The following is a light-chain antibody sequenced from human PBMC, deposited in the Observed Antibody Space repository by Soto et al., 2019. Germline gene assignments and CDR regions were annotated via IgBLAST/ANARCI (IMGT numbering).Light chain of an antibody. Sequence: QSVLTQPASVSGSPGQSITISCTGSSSDVGAYTSVSWYQQHPGKAPKLMIYEVSNRPSGVSRRFSGSKSGNTASLTISGLXAEDEAHYYCSSYTSDNRDYVFGTGTKVTVL. CDR3: SSYTSDNRDYV. J-gene: IGLJ1*01. CDR2: EVS. CDR1: SSDVGAYTS. V-gene: IGLV2-14*01.